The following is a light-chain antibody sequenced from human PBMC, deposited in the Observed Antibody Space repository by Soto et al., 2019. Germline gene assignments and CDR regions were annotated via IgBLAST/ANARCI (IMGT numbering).Light chain of an antibody. CDR1: QSVSSY. CDR3: QQRSNWPPLT. Sequence: EIVLTQSPATLSLSPGERANLSCRASQSVSSYLAWYQQKPGQAPRLLIYDASNKATGIPARFSGSGSGTDFTLTISSLEPEDFAVYYCQQRSNWPPLTFGGGTKLEIK. J-gene: IGKJ4*01. V-gene: IGKV3-11*01. CDR2: DAS.